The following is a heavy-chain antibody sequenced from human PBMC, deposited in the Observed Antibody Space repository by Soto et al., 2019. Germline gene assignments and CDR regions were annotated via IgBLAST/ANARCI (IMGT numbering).Heavy chain of an antibody. CDR2: ISAAGDP. V-gene: IGHV3-13*05. CDR3: ARTDRDFYGLDV. Sequence: EVQLVESGGGLVQPGGSLRLSCEASGLTFRNYDMHWVRQVTGKGLEWVSGISAAGDPDYADSVEGRFTISRQNAQNSFFLQMNSLRVGDTAVYYCARTDRDFYGLDVWGQGTTVIVSS. J-gene: IGHJ6*02. CDR1: GLTFRNYD.